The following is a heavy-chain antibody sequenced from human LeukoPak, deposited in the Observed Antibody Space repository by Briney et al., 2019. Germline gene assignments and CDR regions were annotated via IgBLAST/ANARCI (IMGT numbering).Heavy chain of an antibody. V-gene: IGHV3-7*01. CDR2: IKQDGSEK. CDR3: ARLPGGVRGAPDY. CDR1: GFTFSNYW. D-gene: IGHD3-10*01. J-gene: IGHJ4*02. Sequence: GGSLRLSCAASGFTFSNYWMDWVRQAPGKGLEWVANIKQDGSEKYYVDSVKGRFTISRDNAKNSLFLQMNSLRAEDTAVYYCARLPGGVRGAPDYWGQGTLVTVSS.